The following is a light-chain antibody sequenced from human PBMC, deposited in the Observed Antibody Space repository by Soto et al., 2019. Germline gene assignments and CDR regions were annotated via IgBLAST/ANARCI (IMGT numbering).Light chain of an antibody. CDR3: QSYDRSLSGSV. J-gene: IGLJ3*02. CDR1: RSNIGTGYD. CDR2: GNS. Sequence: QSVLTQPPSVSGAPGQRVSISCTGSRSNIGTGYDVHWYQQLPGKAPKLLIFGNSHRPSGVPDRFFGSKSGTSASLAITGLQAEDEADYYCQSYDRSLSGSVFGGGTKVTVL. V-gene: IGLV1-40*01.